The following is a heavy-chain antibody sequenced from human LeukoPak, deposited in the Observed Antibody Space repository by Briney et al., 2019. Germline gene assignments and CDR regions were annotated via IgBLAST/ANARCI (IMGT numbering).Heavy chain of an antibody. D-gene: IGHD3-22*01. CDR3: ARRYYDTTGYAFDI. CDR2: VGRNGSI. Sequence: GGSLRLSCVASGFTFNTYTMNWVRQAPGKGLEWISCVGRNGSIHYADSVKGRITISRDNAKNSLFLQMNSLRAEDTAIYYCARRYYDTTGYAFDIWGQGTMVTVSS. J-gene: IGHJ3*02. CDR1: GFTFNTYT. V-gene: IGHV3-21*01.